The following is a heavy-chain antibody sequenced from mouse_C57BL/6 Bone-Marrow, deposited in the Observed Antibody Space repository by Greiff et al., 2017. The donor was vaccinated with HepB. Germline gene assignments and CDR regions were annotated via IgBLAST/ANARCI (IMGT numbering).Heavy chain of an antibody. CDR2: IYPGSGNT. D-gene: IGHD1-1*02. Sequence: QVHLKQSGAELVRPGASVKLSCKASGYTFTDYCINWVKQRPGQGLEWIAKIYPGSGNTYYNEKFKGKATLTAEKSSSTAYMQISSLTSEDSAVYFCARDYGTLREFAYWGQGTMVTVSA. CDR1: GYTFTDYC. J-gene: IGHJ3*01. V-gene: IGHV1-76*01. CDR3: ARDYGTLREFAY.